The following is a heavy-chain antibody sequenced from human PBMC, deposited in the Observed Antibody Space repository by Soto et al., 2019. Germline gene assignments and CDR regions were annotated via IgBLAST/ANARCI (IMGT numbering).Heavy chain of an antibody. D-gene: IGHD2-2*02. Sequence: ASVKVSCKASGYTFTSYGISWVRQAPGQGLEWMGWISAYNGNTNYAQKLQGRVTMTTDTSTSTAYMELRSLRSDDTAVYYCARDSGDIVLLPAAIEDYYYGMDVWGQGTTVTVSS. CDR3: ARDSGDIVLLPAAIEDYYYGMDV. J-gene: IGHJ6*02. CDR1: GYTFTSYG. V-gene: IGHV1-18*01. CDR2: ISAYNGNT.